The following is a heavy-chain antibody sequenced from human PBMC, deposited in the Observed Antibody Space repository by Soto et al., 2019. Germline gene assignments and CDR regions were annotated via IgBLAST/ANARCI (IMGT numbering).Heavy chain of an antibody. D-gene: IGHD2-21*02. CDR2: ISAYTGNT. V-gene: IGHV1-18*01. Sequence: GASVKVSCKASGYTFTSYGISWVRQAPGQGLEWMGWISAYTGNTNYAQKLQGRVTMTTDTSTSTAYMELRSLRSDDTAVYYCARLPHCGGDCYSDYYGMDVWGQGTTVTVSS. CDR1: GYTFTSYG. J-gene: IGHJ6*02. CDR3: ARLPHCGGDCYSDYYGMDV.